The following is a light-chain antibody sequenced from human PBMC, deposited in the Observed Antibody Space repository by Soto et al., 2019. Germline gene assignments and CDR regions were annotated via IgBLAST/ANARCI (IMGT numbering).Light chain of an antibody. Sequence: DIQMTQSPSTLSASVGDRVTITCRASQSITRWLAWYQQKPGKAPKLLIYDASTRATGVPARFSGSGSGTDFTLTISSLEPEDFAVYYCQQRTNWPPSISFGQGTRLEIK. V-gene: IGKV1-5*01. CDR3: QQRTNWPPSIS. J-gene: IGKJ5*01. CDR1: QSITRW. CDR2: DAS.